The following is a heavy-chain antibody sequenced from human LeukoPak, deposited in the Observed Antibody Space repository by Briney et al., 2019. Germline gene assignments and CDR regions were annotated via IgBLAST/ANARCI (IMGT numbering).Heavy chain of an antibody. J-gene: IGHJ5*02. CDR1: GYSISSGYY. D-gene: IGHD2-2*01. V-gene: IGHV4-38-2*01. Sequence: SETLSLTCAVSGYSISSGYYWGWIRQPPGKGLEWIGSIYHSGSTYYNPSLKSRVTISVDTSKNQFSLKLSSVTAEDTAVYYCARHAIDIVVVPAASNWFDPWGQGTLVTVSS. CDR2: IYHSGST. CDR3: ARHAIDIVVVPAASNWFDP.